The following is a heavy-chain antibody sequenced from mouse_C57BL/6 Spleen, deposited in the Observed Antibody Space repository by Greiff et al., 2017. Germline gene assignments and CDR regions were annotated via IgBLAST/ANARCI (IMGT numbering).Heavy chain of an antibody. J-gene: IGHJ2*01. Sequence: VQLQQSGAELVKPGASVKLSCTASGFNIKDYYMHWVKQRTEQGLEWIGRIDPEDGETKYAPKLQGKATITAYTSSNTACLQLSSLSSEDTAVYCCAMFITTVVESCYFGYWGQGATRPVSS. CDR2: IDPEDGET. CDR3: AMFITTVVESCYFGY. V-gene: IGHV14-2*01. CDR1: GFNIKDYY. D-gene: IGHD1-1*01.